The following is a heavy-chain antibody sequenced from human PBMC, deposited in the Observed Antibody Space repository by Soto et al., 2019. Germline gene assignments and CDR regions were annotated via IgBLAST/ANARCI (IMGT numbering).Heavy chain of an antibody. CDR2: IFFSGNT. D-gene: IGHD2-15*01. J-gene: IGHJ4*02. CDR1: GCAILNGGHY. CDR3: ARANYGGMVGL. Sequence: SETLSLTGTVSGCAILNGGHYWTWIRQHPGKGLEWIGRIFFSGNTHYNPALKSRLTFSLDTSKNQSSLKRTSSTVADPAFYFCARANYGGMVGLWGPGTLVTVSS. V-gene: IGHV4-31*03.